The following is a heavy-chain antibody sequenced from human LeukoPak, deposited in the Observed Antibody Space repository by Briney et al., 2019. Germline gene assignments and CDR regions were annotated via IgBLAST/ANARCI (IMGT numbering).Heavy chain of an antibody. V-gene: IGHV4-59*01. Sequence: PSETLSLTCTVSGGSISSYYWSWIRQPPGEGLEWIGYIYYSGSTNYNPSLKSRVTISVDTSKNQFSLKLSSVTAADTAVYYCAREIAKWRIAAAAPVWGQGTLVTVSS. CDR2: IYYSGST. D-gene: IGHD6-13*01. CDR1: GGSISSYY. J-gene: IGHJ4*02. CDR3: AREIAKWRIAAAAPV.